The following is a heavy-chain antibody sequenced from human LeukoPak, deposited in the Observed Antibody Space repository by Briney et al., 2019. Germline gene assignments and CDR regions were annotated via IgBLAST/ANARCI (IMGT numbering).Heavy chain of an antibody. CDR3: ASMSNNGNHAF. CDR1: GISINSFY. Sequence: SETLSLTCSVSGISINSFYWSWIRQPSGKGLEWVEFIYTSRNTNSNPSLKGRVAISIDTSRNQFSLKLTSVTVADTAVYYCASMSNNGNHAFWGQGTLVTVFS. J-gene: IGHJ4*02. CDR2: IYTSRNT. V-gene: IGHV4-4*09. D-gene: IGHD1/OR15-1a*01.